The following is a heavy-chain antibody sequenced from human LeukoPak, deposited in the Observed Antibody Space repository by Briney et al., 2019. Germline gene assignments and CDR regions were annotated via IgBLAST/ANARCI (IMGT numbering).Heavy chain of an antibody. V-gene: IGHV4-59*01. D-gene: IGHD3-10*01. CDR1: GGSISSYY. Sequence: SETLSLTCTVSGGSISSYYWSWIRQPPGKGLEWIGYIYYSGSTNYNPPLKSRVTISVDTSKNQFSLKLSSVTAADTAVYYCARGRSNNAYGEYFQHWGQGTLVTVSS. J-gene: IGHJ1*01. CDR3: ARGRSNNAYGEYFQH. CDR2: IYYSGST.